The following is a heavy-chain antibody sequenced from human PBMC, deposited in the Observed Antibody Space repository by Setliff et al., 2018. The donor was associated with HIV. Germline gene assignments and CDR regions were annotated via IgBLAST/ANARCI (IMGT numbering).Heavy chain of an antibody. D-gene: IGHD5-12*01. Sequence: PGGSLRLSCAASGFTFSDYYMTWIRQAPGKGLEWVSSISSTSSYIHFADSIKGRFTISRDNAKYSLYLQMNNLRTEDTAVYYCVRDFKWLNWFFDLWGRGTLVTVSS. J-gene: IGHJ2*01. CDR1: GFTFSDYY. V-gene: IGHV3-11*06. CDR2: ISSTSSYI. CDR3: VRDFKWLNWFFDL.